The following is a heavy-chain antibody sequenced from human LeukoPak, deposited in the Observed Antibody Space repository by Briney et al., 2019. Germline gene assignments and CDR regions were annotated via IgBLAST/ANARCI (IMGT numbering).Heavy chain of an antibody. CDR2: ISGSGGST. J-gene: IGHJ6*03. Sequence: PGGSLRLSCAASGFTFSSYAMSWVRQAPGKGLEWVSAISGSGGSTYYADSVKGRFTISRDNSKNTLYLQMNSLRAEDTAVYYCAKGFDSSYCSSTSCPNYYYYMDVWGKGTTVTVSS. CDR3: AKGFDSSYCSSTSCPNYYYYMDV. CDR1: GFTFSSYA. D-gene: IGHD2-2*01. V-gene: IGHV3-23*01.